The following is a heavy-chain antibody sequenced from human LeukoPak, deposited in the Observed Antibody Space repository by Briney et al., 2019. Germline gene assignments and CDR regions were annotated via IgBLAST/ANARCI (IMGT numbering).Heavy chain of an antibody. J-gene: IGHJ3*02. V-gene: IGHV3-7*01. CDR2: IKQDGSEK. CDR1: GFTFSNYW. D-gene: IGHD3-10*01. Sequence: PGGSLRLSCTASGFTFSNYWMSWVRQAPGKGLEWVANIKQDGSEKYYVDSVKGRFTISRDNAKNSLHMQMNSLRGEDTAVYYCARSGFAVRGVEDAFDIWGQGTMVTVSS. CDR3: ARSGFAVRGVEDAFDI.